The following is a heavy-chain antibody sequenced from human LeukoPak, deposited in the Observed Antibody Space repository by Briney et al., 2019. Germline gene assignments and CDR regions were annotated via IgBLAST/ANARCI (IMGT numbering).Heavy chain of an antibody. V-gene: IGHV4-4*09. CDR3: ARHDAGIAARPFDN. J-gene: IGHJ4*02. D-gene: IGHD6-6*01. CDR2: IHASGPT. CDR1: GVSISTYY. Sequence: SETLSLTCTVSGVSISTYYWSWIRRPPGKGLEWIAYIHASGPTNYNPSLKTRNTISIDTSKNQFSLKLSSVTAADTAVYYCARHDAGIAARPFDNWGQGTLVTVSS.